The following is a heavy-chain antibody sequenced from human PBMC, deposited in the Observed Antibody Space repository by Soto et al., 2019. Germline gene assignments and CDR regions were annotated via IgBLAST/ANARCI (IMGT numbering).Heavy chain of an antibody. CDR1: GVSTSSSY. D-gene: IGHD2-15*01. CDR3: ARDKYCSGGSCRKNWFDP. CDR2: IHDDGSA. J-gene: IGHJ5*02. Sequence: ETLCLTCPVSGVSTSSSYWSWIRQPPGKGLEWLAYIHDDGSANYNPSLKSRATISLDMSKNQFSLKLTSVTAADTAVYYCARDKYCSGGSCRKNWFDPWGQGTLVTVYS. V-gene: IGHV4-59*01.